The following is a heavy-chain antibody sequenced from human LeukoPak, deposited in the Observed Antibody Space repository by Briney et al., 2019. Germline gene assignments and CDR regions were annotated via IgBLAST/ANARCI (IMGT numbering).Heavy chain of an antibody. Sequence: GGSLRLSCAASGFTFSNYAMSWVRQAPGKGLEWVSVISGTGGSTYYADSVKGRFTISRDNSKNTLYLQMNSLRAEDTATDYDAKECSFGDGCGEGEADYWGQGTLVTVPS. CDR2: ISGTGGST. D-gene: IGHD3-10*01. J-gene: IGHJ4*02. CDR1: GFTFSNYA. CDR3: AKECSFGDGCGEGEADY. V-gene: IGHV3-23*01.